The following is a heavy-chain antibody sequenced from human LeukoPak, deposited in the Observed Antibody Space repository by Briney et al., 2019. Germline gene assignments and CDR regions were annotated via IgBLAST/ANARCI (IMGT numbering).Heavy chain of an antibody. D-gene: IGHD3-9*01. CDR3: ARRLTRRYFDWPSRGGGFDY. J-gene: IGHJ4*02. V-gene: IGHV4-34*01. CDR2: INHSGST. CDR1: GGSFSGYY. Sequence: IPSETLSLTCAVYGGSFSGYYWSWIRQPPGKGLEWIGEINHSGSTNYNPSLKSRVTISVDTSKNQFSLKLSSVTAADTAVYYCARRLTRRYFDWPSRGGGFDYWGQGTLVTVSS.